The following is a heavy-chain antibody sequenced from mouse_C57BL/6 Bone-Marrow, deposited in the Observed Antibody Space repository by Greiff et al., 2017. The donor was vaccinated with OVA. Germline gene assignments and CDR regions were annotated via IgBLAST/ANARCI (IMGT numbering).Heavy chain of an antibody. D-gene: IGHD2-3*01. Sequence: VKLMESGAELVRPGASVKLSCKASGYTFTDYYINWVKQRPGQGLEWIARIYPGSGNTYYNEKFKGKATLTAEKSSSTAYMQLSSLTSEDSAVYFCARSAIYDGYSYYAMDYWGQGTSVTVSS. CDR2: IYPGSGNT. CDR1: GYTFTDYY. J-gene: IGHJ4*01. CDR3: ARSAIYDGYSYYAMDY. V-gene: IGHV1-76*01.